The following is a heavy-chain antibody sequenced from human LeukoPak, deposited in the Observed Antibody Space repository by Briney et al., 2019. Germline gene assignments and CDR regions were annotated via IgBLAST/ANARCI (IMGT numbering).Heavy chain of an antibody. J-gene: IGHJ4*02. CDR3: ARSGWPYYFDY. Sequence: PGGSLRLSCAASGFTFSSYWMHWVRQAPGEGLVWVSRIHGDGSSTSYADSVRGRFTISRDDAKSTLYLQMNSLRAEDTAVYYCARSGWPYYFDYWGQGTLVTVSS. V-gene: IGHV3-74*01. D-gene: IGHD3-22*01. CDR2: IHGDGSST. CDR1: GFTFSSYW.